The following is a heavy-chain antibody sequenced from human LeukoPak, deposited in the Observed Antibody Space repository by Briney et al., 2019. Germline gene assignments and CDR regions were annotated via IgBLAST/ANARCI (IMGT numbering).Heavy chain of an antibody. CDR2: IYPEDSDT. V-gene: IGHV5-51*01. CDR1: GYSFTNYW. D-gene: IGHD3-22*01. Sequence: GESLKISCEGSGYSFTNYWIGWVRQMPGKGLEWMGIIYPEDSDTRYSPSFQGQVTISADKSISTAYLQWSSLKASDTAMYYCARRPDYCDSSRLDYWGQGTLVTVSS. J-gene: IGHJ4*02. CDR3: ARRPDYCDSSRLDY.